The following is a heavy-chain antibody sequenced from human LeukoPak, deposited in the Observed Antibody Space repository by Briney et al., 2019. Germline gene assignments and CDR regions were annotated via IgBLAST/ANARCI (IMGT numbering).Heavy chain of an antibody. V-gene: IGHV3-48*03. CDR3: ARTIAAAGKSYPAD. CDR2: ISNRDKDT. Sequence: GGSLRLSCAASGFSFSSFKMTWVRQAPGKGLEWVSYISNRDKDTNYADSVKGRFPISRDNAKNSLYLQMNSLRAEDTAVYYCARTIAAAGKSYPADWGQGTLVTDCS. D-gene: IGHD6-13*01. CDR1: GFSFSSFK. J-gene: IGHJ4*02.